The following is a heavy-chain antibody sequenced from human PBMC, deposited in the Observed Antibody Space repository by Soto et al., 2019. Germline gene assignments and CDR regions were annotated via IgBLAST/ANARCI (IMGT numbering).Heavy chain of an antibody. CDR2: IYYSGST. CDR3: ARGISNYYDSSGDAFDI. Sequence: PSETLSLTCTVSGGSISTYYWSWIRQPPGKGLEWIGYIYYSGSTNYNPSLKSRVTISVDTSKNQFSLKLSSVTAADTAVYYCARGISNYYDSSGDAFDIWGQGTMVT. V-gene: IGHV4-59*08. D-gene: IGHD3-22*01. J-gene: IGHJ3*02. CDR1: GGSISTYY.